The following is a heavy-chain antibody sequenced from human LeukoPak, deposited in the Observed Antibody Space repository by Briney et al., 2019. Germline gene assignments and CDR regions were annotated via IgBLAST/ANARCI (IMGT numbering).Heavy chain of an antibody. CDR3: ARTTAADQGFYYYYGMDV. CDR2: IYYSGST. J-gene: IGHJ6*04. CDR1: GGSISSYY. D-gene: IGHD6-13*01. Sequence: PSETLSLTCTVSGGSISSYYWSWIRQPSGKGLEWIGYIYYSGSTNYNPSLKSRVTISVDTSKNQFSLKLSSVTAADTAVYYCARTTAADQGFYYYYGMDVWGKGTTVTVSS. V-gene: IGHV4-59*01.